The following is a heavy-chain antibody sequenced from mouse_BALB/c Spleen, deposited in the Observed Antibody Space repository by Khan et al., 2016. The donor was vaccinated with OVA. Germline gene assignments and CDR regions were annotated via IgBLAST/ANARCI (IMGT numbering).Heavy chain of an antibody. V-gene: IGHV5-6*01. CDR3: ARLAYYYDSEGFAY. D-gene: IGHD1-1*01. J-gene: IGHJ3*01. CDR1: GFTFSTYG. CDR2: VSTGGHYT. Sequence: EVELVESGGDVVKPGGSLKLSCVASGFTFSTYGMSWVRQTPDKRLEWVATVSTGGHYTYYPDTVKGRFTISRDNAKNTLYLQMSSLKSEDTAIFYCARLAYYYDSEGFAYWGQGTLVTVSA.